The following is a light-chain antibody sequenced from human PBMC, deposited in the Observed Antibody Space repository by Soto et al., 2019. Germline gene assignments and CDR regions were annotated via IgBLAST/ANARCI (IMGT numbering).Light chain of an antibody. CDR1: SSDVGTYNF. CDR3: SSYTSSSTLVV. V-gene: IGLV2-14*03. CDR2: DVS. Sequence: QSALTQPASVSGSPGQSITISCTGTSSDVGTYNFVSWYQQHPGTVPKLIIFDVSNRPSGVSHRFSGSRSGNTASLTISGLQAEDEADYYCSSYTSSSTLVVFGGGTKVTFL. J-gene: IGLJ3*02.